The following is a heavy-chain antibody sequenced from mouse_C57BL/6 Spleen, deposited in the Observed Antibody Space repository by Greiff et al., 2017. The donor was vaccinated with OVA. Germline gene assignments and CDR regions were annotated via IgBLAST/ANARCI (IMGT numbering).Heavy chain of an antibody. Sequence: EVQLQQSGPELVKPGASVKIPCKASGYTFTDYTMDWVKQSHGKSLEWIGAINPNNGGTIYNQTFKGKATLTVDKSSSTAYVELRSLTSEDTAVYYCARRGTNYFDYWGQGTTLTVSS. CDR2: INPNNGGT. V-gene: IGHV1-18*01. CDR3: ARRGTNYFDY. CDR1: GYTFTDYT. J-gene: IGHJ2*01. D-gene: IGHD3-3*01.